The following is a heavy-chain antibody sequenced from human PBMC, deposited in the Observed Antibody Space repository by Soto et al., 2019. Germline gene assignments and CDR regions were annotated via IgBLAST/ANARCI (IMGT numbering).Heavy chain of an antibody. J-gene: IGHJ4*02. CDR1: GYNFAGYW. CDR3: ASGGVSTRTFDY. CDR2: GYPSDSDT. D-gene: IGHD2-8*01. V-gene: IGHV5-51*01. Sequence: SLKISCKCPGYNFAGYWMAWVRQMPGKGLALMGIGYPSDSDTRYSTSFQGQVTIAADKANGSAYLQWRSLTASDTAMYDCASGGVSTRTFDYWGQGTPVTVSS.